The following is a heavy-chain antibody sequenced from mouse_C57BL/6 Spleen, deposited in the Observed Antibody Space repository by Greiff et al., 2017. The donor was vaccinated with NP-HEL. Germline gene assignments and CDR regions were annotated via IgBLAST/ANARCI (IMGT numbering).Heavy chain of an antibody. CDR1: GYTFTDYY. D-gene: IGHD4-1*01. CDR2: IYPGSGNT. V-gene: IGHV1-76*01. J-gene: IGHJ4*01. Sequence: QVQLQQSGAELVRPGASVKLSCKASGYTFTDYYINWVKQRPGQGLEWIARIYPGSGNTYYNEKFKGKATLTAEKSSSTAYMQLSSLTSEDAAVYFCARNGFLNWDGYAMDYWGQGTSVTVSS. CDR3: ARNGFLNWDGYAMDY.